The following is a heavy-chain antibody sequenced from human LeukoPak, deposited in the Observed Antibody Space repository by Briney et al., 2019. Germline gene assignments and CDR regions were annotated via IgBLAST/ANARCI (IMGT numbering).Heavy chain of an antibody. D-gene: IGHD4-11*01. J-gene: IGHJ4*02. V-gene: IGHV4-59*01. Sequence: PSETLSLTCAVSGGSISNYYWTWIRQPPGKGLEWIAYIYYSGSTNYNPSLQSRVTISVDTSKNQFSLKLSSVTAADTAVYYCARLRGNYFPDYWGQGTLVTVSS. CDR2: IYYSGST. CDR3: ARLRGNYFPDY. CDR1: GGSISNYY.